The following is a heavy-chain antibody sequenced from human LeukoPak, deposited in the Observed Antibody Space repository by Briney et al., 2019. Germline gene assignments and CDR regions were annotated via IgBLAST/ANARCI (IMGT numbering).Heavy chain of an antibody. V-gene: IGHV3-23*01. Sequence: PGGSLRLSCAASGFTFSSYAMSWVRQAPGKGLEWVSAISGSGGSTYYADSVKGRFTISRDNSKNTLYLQMNSLRAEDTAVYYCAKERTYSYGPDDALDIWGQGTMVTVSS. D-gene: IGHD5-18*01. CDR3: AKERTYSYGPDDALDI. CDR1: GFTFSSYA. J-gene: IGHJ3*02. CDR2: ISGSGGST.